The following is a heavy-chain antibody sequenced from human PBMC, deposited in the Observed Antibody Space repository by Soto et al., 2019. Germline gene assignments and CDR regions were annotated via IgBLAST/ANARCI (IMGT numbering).Heavy chain of an antibody. CDR3: ARVQWQQQLVSHYYYGMDV. V-gene: IGHV4-34*01. CDR2: INHSGST. J-gene: IGHJ6*02. Sequence: SETLSLTCAVYGGSFSGYYWSWIRQPPGKGLEWIGEINHSGSTNYNPSLKSRVTISVDTSKNQFSLKLSSVTAADTAVYYCARVQWQQQLVSHYYYGMDVWGQGTTVTVSS. D-gene: IGHD6-13*01. CDR1: GGSFSGYY.